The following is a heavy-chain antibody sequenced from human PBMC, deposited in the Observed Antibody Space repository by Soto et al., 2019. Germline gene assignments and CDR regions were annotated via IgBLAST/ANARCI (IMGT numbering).Heavy chain of an antibody. Sequence: QVQLQQWGAGLLKPSETLSLTCAVYGGSFSGYYWSWIRQPPGKGLEWIGEINHSGSTNYNPSLKSRVTISVDTFQNQFSLKLSSVTAADTAVYYCARGTYGDYTLGVVAMYNWFDPWGQGTLVTVSS. D-gene: IGHD4-17*01. V-gene: IGHV4-34*01. CDR2: INHSGST. CDR3: ARGTYGDYTLGVVAMYNWFDP. J-gene: IGHJ5*02. CDR1: GGSFSGYY.